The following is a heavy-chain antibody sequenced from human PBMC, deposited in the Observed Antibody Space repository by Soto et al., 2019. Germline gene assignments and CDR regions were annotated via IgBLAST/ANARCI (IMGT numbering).Heavy chain of an antibody. CDR1: GFTFRNYG. V-gene: IGHV3-30*18. CDR2: ISKEGNT. Sequence: MQLVESGGGVVQTGRSLRLSCTASGFTFRNYGMHWVRQAPGKGPAWVGVISKEGNTLYSDSVKGRFTISRDNSRNTLFLQMNNLRPEDTAVYYCTKDNGDGVDFWSGSPYHNYYGLDVWGQGTTVTVSS. J-gene: IGHJ6*02. CDR3: TKDNGDGVDFWSGSPYHNYYGLDV. D-gene: IGHD3-3*01.